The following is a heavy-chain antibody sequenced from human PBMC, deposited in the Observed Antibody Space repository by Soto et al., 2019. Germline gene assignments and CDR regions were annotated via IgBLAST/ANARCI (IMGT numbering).Heavy chain of an antibody. CDR2: IYYSGST. CDR1: GGSISSSSYY. CDR3: ARLTGYCTNGVCHAFDY. D-gene: IGHD2-8*01. V-gene: IGHV4-39*01. J-gene: IGHJ4*02. Sequence: QLQLQESGPGLVKPSETLSLTCTVSGGSISSSSYYWGWIRQPPGKGLERIGSIYYSGSTYYNPSLKSRVTISVDTSKNQFSRKLSSVTAADTAVYYCARLTGYCTNGVCHAFDYWGQGTLVTVSS.